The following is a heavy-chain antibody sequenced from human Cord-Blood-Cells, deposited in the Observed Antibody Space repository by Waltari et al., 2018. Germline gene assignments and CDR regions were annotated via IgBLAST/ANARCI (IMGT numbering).Heavy chain of an antibody. D-gene: IGHD3-3*01. CDR3: AKVCDFWSGYYDAFDI. CDR1: GFTFSSYG. V-gene: IGHV3-30*18. J-gene: IGHJ3*02. Sequence: QVQLVESGGGVVQPGRSLRLSCAASGFTFSSYGMHWVRPAPGKGLEWVAVISYDGSNKYYADSVKGRLTISRDNSKNTLYLQMNSLRAEDTAVYYCAKVCDFWSGYYDAFDIWGQGTMVTVSS. CDR2: ISYDGSNK.